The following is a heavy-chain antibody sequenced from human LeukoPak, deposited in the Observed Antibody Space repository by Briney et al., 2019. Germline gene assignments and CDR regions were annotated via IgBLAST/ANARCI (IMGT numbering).Heavy chain of an antibody. CDR1: GFPFSSYW. CDR3: ASDSPYYGMDV. Sequence: GGSLRLSCAASGFPFSSYWMHWVRQVPGKGLLWVSRINSDGSATIYADSVRGRFTVSRDNAKNTLYLQMSGLRVEDTAVYHCASDSPYYGMDVWGQGTTVTVSS. CDR2: INSDGSAT. J-gene: IGHJ6*02. V-gene: IGHV3-74*01.